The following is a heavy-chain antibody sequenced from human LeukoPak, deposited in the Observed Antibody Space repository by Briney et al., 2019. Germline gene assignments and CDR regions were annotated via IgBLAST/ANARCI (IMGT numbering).Heavy chain of an antibody. J-gene: IGHJ4*02. V-gene: IGHV4-59*12. CDR1: GGSISSYF. CDR3: ARYSSGWYGFDY. D-gene: IGHD6-13*01. Sequence: PSQTLSLTCTVSGGSISSYFWSWIRQPPGKGLEWIGYIYYSGSTNYNPSLKSRVTISVDKSKNQFSLKLSSVTAADTAVYYCARYSSGWYGFDYWGQGTLVTVSS. CDR2: IYYSGST.